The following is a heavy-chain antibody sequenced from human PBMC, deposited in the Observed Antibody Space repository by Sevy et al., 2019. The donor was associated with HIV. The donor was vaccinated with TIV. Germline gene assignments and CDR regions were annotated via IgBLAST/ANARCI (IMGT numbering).Heavy chain of an antibody. CDR1: GDSISSYY. V-gene: IGHV4-59*01. CDR3: ARAVYYYDSFYFDY. CDR2: IYYIGST. Sequence: SETLSITCTVSGDSISSYYWSWIRQPPGKGLEWIGYIYYIGSTNYSPSLKSRVSISVDTSKNQFSLKLSSVTSADTAVYYCARAVYYYDSFYFDYRGQGTLVTVSS. J-gene: IGHJ4*02. D-gene: IGHD3-22*01.